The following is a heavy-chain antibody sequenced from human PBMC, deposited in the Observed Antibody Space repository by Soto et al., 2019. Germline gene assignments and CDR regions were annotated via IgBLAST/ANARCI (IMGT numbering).Heavy chain of an antibody. CDR3: ARENYYGSGSFYRDAFDI. CDR1: GGTFSSYG. J-gene: IGHJ3*02. V-gene: IGHV1-69*13. CDR2: IIPMSGTA. Sequence: ASVKVSCKASGGTFSSYGVHWVRQAPGQGLEWMGGIIPMSGTANYAQKFQGRVAISVDESTRAAYMELRSLRSEDTAMYYCARENYYGSGSFYRDAFDIWGQGTMVTVSS. D-gene: IGHD3-10*01.